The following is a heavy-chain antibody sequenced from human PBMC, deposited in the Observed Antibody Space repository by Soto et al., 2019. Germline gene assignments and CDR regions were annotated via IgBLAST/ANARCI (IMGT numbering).Heavy chain of an antibody. CDR2: INPSGGST. D-gene: IGHD5-18*01. V-gene: IGHV1-46*01. Sequence: ASVKVSCKASGYTFTSYYMHWVRQAPGQGLEWMGIINPSGGSTSYAQKFQGRVTMTRDTSTSTVYMELSSLRSEDTAVYYCARGAGYRYGYAYNWFDPWGQGTMVTVYS. CDR3: ARGAGYRYGYAYNWFDP. J-gene: IGHJ5*02. CDR1: GYTFTSYY.